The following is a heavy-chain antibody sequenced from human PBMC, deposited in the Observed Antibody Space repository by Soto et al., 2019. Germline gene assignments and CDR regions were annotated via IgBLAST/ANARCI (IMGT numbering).Heavy chain of an antibody. V-gene: IGHV3-7*01. D-gene: IGHD4-4*01. CDR1: GGSISSGGYY. CDR3: VRGGSNYAS. J-gene: IGHJ5*02. Sequence: ETLSLTCTVSGGSISSGGYYWSWIRQAPGKGLEWVARIKPDESEKKYADSVKGRFSISRDNAKNSMYLQMDSLRGEDTAVYYCVRGGSNYASWGQGTLVTVSS. CDR2: IKPDESEK.